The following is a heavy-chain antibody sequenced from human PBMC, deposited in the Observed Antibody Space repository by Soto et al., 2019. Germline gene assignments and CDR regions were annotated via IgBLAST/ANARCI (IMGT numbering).Heavy chain of an antibody. CDR2: IYSAGST. CDR3: AREDEFRGLAFDI. V-gene: IGHV3-53*01. CDR1: GFIVSSNY. J-gene: IGHJ3*02. Sequence: GGSLRLSCAASGFIVSSNYMSWVRQAPGKGLEWVSVIYSAGSTYYADSVKGRFTISRDNSKNTLYLQMNSLRAEDTAIYYCAREDEFRGLAFDIWGQGTMVTVSS. D-gene: IGHD3-10*01.